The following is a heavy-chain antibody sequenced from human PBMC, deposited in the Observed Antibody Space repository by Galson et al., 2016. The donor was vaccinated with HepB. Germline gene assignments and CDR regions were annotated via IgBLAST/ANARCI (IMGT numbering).Heavy chain of an antibody. CDR3: ARGYSYGMDV. J-gene: IGHJ6*02. CDR1: GFTFSDYW. V-gene: IGHV3-7*03. D-gene: IGHD5-18*01. Sequence: SLRLSCAASGFTFSDYWMTWVRQAPGRGLEWLANMRQAGNEKYYVDSVKGRFTISRDNAKNSMFLQMNSLRAEDTAVYFCARGYSYGMDVWGQGTTVTVSS. CDR2: MRQAGNEK.